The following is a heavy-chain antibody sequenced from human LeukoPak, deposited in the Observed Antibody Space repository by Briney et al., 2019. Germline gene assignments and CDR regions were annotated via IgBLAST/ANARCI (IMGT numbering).Heavy chain of an antibody. CDR2: IIPIFGTA. Sequence: GASVKVSCKASGGTFISYAISWVRQAPGQGLEWMGGIIPIFGTANYAQKFQGRVTITADESTSTAYMELSSLRSEDTAVYYCALEELSSSSLYYYYGMDVWGQGTTVTVSS. CDR1: GGTFISYA. D-gene: IGHD6-6*01. J-gene: IGHJ6*02. V-gene: IGHV1-69*13. CDR3: ALEELSSSSLYYYYGMDV.